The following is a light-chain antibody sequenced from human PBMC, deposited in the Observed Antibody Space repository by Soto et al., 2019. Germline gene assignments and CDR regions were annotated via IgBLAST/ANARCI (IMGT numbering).Light chain of an antibody. CDR1: QSVSSY. CDR3: QQYKSWPPIT. V-gene: IGKV3-15*01. CDR2: GAS. Sequence: EIVLTQSPATLSLSPVERATLSCRASQSVSSYLAWYQQKPGQAPRLLIYGASTRATGISTRFSGGGSGTEFTLTISGLQSEDSAVYYCQQYKSWPPITFGQGTRLEIK. J-gene: IGKJ5*01.